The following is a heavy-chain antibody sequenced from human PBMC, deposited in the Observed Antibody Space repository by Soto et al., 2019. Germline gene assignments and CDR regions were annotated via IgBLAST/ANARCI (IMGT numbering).Heavy chain of an antibody. CDR3: ARDGAGYTYGQHYDY. Sequence: PGGSLRLSCAASGFTFSRSWMSWVRQAPGKGLEWVANINQNGTEKYYVDSVKGRFTISRDNAKNSLNLQMNSLRVEDTAVYYCARDGAGYTYGQHYDYWGQGTLVTVSS. J-gene: IGHJ4*02. D-gene: IGHD5-18*01. CDR1: GFTFSRSW. CDR2: INQNGTEK. V-gene: IGHV3-7*01.